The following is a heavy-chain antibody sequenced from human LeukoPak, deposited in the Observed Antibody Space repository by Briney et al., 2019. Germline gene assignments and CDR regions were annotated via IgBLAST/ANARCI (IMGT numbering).Heavy chain of an antibody. V-gene: IGHV3-7*01. J-gene: IGHJ2*01. CDR1: GFTFNRYS. CDR2: IKEDGSEK. Sequence: GGSLRLSCVVSGFTFNRYSMTWVRQAPGKGLEWVANIKEDGSEKYYVGSVRGRFTISRDNAKNSLDLQMNSLTAEDTAVYYCARDRLPFHDVLTGDPYWNFDLWGRGTLVSVS. D-gene: IGHD3-9*01. CDR3: ARDRLPFHDVLTGDPYWNFDL.